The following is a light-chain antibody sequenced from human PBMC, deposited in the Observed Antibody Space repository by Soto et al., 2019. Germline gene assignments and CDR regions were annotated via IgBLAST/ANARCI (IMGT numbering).Light chain of an antibody. CDR2: GAS. J-gene: IGKJ1*01. Sequence: EIVMTQSPATLSVSPGERATLSCRASQSLSSNLAWYQQKPGQAPRLLIHGASTRATGISARFSGSGSGTEFTLTISNLQSEDFAVYYCQQYNNWPRTFGQGTKVEIK. CDR1: QSLSSN. CDR3: QQYNNWPRT. V-gene: IGKV3-15*01.